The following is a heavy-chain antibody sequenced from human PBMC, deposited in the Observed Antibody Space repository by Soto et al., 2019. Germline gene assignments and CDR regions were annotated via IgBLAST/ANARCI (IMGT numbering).Heavy chain of an antibody. V-gene: IGHV3-23*01. Sequence: PGGSLRLSCAASGFTFTSYSMNWVRQAPGKGLEWVSAISGSGGSTYYADSVKGRFTISRDNSKNTLYLQMNSLRAEDTAVYYCAKPHTPMIANYGMDVWGQGTTVTVSS. CDR2: ISGSGGST. CDR1: GFTFTSYS. J-gene: IGHJ6*02. CDR3: AKPHTPMIANYGMDV. D-gene: IGHD3-22*01.